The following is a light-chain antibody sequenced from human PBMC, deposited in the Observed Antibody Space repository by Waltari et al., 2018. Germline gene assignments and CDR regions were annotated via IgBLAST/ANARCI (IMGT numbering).Light chain of an antibody. CDR1: QSISNS. CDR2: QAS. CDR3: QQYNNYRT. Sequence: DVQMTQSPSTLSASVGDRVTITCRASQSISNSLTWYQQKPGKAPKLLIYQASSLESGVLSRFSGSGSGTEFTITISSLQPDDFATYYCQQYNNYRTFGQGTKVEIK. J-gene: IGKJ1*01. V-gene: IGKV1-5*03.